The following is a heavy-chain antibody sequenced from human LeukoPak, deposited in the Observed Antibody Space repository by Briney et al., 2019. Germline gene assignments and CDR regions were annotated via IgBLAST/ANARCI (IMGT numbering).Heavy chain of an antibody. CDR1: GYTFTSYY. CDR2: INPSGGST. D-gene: IGHD3-10*01. V-gene: IGHV1-46*01. J-gene: IGHJ5*02. CDR3: ARADRITTVRGATVWFDP. Sequence: ASVKVSCKASGYTFTSYYMHWVRQAPGQGLEWMGIINPSGGSTSYAQKFQGRVTMTRDMSTSTVYMELSSLRSEDTAVYYCARADRITTVRGATVWFDPWGQGTLVTVSS.